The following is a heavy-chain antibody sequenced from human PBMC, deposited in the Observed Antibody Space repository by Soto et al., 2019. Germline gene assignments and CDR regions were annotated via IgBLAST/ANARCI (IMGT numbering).Heavy chain of an antibody. V-gene: IGHV1-3*05. J-gene: IGHJ4*02. Sequence: QVQLVQSGAEEKKPGASVKVSCKASGYTFSGYAMHWVLQAPGQRLEWMGWINAGNGNTKYSQKFQGRVTITRDTSASTAYMELCSLRSEDTAVYYCARAVAVPADFDYWGQGTLVTVSS. D-gene: IGHD6-19*01. CDR2: INAGNGNT. CDR3: ARAVAVPADFDY. CDR1: GYTFSGYA.